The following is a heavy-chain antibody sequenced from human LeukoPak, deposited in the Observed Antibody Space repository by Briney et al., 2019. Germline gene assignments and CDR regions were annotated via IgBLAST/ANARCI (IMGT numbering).Heavy chain of an antibody. J-gene: IGHJ4*01. V-gene: IGHV3-30-3*01. CDR2: ISYDGSNK. Sequence: GGSLRLSCAASGFTFSSYAMHWVRQAPGKGLEWVAVISYDGSNKYYADSVKGRFTISRDNSKNTLYLQMNSLRAEDTAVYYCARVVNYYDSSGYYYALGYWGXGXLVTVSS. D-gene: IGHD3-22*01. CDR1: GFTFSSYA. CDR3: ARVVNYYDSSGYYYALGY.